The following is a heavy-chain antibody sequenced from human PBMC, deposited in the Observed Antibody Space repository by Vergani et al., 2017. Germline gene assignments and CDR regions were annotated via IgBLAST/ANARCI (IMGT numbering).Heavy chain of an antibody. V-gene: IGHV3-30*03. D-gene: IGHD3-3*01. CDR3: ARGGPHDFWSGYYMSPDY. Sequence: VQLVESGGGVVRPGGSLRLSCAASGFTFDDYGMNWVRQAPGKGLEWVAVISYDGSNKYYADSVKGRFTISRDNSKNTLYLQMNSLRAEDTAVYYCARGGPHDFWSGYYMSPDYWGQGTLVTVSS. J-gene: IGHJ4*02. CDR1: GFTFDDYG. CDR2: ISYDGSNK.